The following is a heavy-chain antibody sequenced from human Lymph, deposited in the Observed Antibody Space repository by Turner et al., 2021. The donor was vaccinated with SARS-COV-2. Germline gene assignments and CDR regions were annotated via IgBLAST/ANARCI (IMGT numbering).Heavy chain of an antibody. V-gene: IGHV1-8*02. CDR2: MNPNSGNT. D-gene: IGHD1-26*01. CDR3: ARGRYSGGGMDV. Sequence: QVQLVQSGVDVNKPGASVKVSCKAPGYTFTSYDINWVRQATGQGLEWMGWMNPNSGNTGYAQKVQGRVTMTRKTAISTAYMELSSLRSEDTAVYYCARGRYSGGGMDVWGQGTTVTVSS. J-gene: IGHJ6*02. CDR1: GYTFTSYD.